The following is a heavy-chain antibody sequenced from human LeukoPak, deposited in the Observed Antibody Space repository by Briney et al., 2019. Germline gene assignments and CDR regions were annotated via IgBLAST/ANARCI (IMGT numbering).Heavy chain of an antibody. Sequence: GGSLRLSCAASGFTFDDYGMSWVRQAPGKGLEWVSGINWNGGSTGYADSVKGRFTISRDNAKNSLYLQMNSLRAEDTALYYCARATLYQLLHSFDCWGQGTLVTVSS. CDR3: ARATLYQLLHSFDC. V-gene: IGHV3-20*04. D-gene: IGHD2-2*01. J-gene: IGHJ4*02. CDR2: INWNGGST. CDR1: GFTFDDYG.